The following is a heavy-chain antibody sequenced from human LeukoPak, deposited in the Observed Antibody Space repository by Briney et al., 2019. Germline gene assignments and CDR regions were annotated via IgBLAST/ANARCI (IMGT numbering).Heavy chain of an antibody. CDR2: INHSGST. V-gene: IGHV4-34*01. CDR1: GESFSGYY. Sequence: SETLSLTCAVCGESFSGYYWSWIRQPPGKGLEWIGEINHSGSTNYNPSLKSRVTISVDTSKNQFSLKLSSVTAADTAVYYCARKVSSSWYRYWGQGTLVTVSS. D-gene: IGHD6-13*01. J-gene: IGHJ4*02. CDR3: ARKVSSSWYRY.